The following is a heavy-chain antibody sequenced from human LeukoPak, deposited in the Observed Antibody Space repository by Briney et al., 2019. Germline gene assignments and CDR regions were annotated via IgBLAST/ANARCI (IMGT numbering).Heavy chain of an antibody. CDR1: GFTVSSNY. D-gene: IGHD1-26*01. J-gene: IGHJ6*02. V-gene: IGHV3-53*01. CDR2: IYSGGST. CDR3: ARSGSYYYGMDV. Sequence: GGSLRLTCAASGFTVSSNYMSWVSQAPGKGLEWVSVIYSGGSTYYADSVKGRFTISRDNSKNTLYLQMNSLRAEDTAVYYCARSGSYYYGMDVWGQGTTVTVSS.